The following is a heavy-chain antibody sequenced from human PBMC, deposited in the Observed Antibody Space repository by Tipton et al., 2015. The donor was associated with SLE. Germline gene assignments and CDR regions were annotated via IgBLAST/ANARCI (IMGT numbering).Heavy chain of an antibody. Sequence: LRLSCTVSGGSISSYYWSWIRQPPGKGLEWIGYIYYSGSTNYNPSLKSRVTISVDTSKNQFSLKLSSVTAADTAVYYCARHKLGFSWSYFDSWGQGTLVTVSS. CDR2: IYYSGST. J-gene: IGHJ4*02. CDR3: ARHKLGFSWSYFDS. CDR1: GGSISSYY. V-gene: IGHV4-59*01. D-gene: IGHD3-3*01.